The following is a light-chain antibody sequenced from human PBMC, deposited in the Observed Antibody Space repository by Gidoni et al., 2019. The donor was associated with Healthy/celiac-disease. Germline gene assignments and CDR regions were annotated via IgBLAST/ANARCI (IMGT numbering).Light chain of an antibody. J-gene: IGLJ1*01. CDR2: EVS. Sequence: QSALTQPASVSGSPGQSITISCTGTSSDVGGYNYVSWYQQHPGKAPKLMIYEVSNRPSGVSNRFYGSKSGNTAYLTISGLQAEDEADYYCSSYTSSSTRVFGTGTKVTVL. CDR1: SSDVGGYNY. V-gene: IGLV2-14*01. CDR3: SSYTSSSTRV.